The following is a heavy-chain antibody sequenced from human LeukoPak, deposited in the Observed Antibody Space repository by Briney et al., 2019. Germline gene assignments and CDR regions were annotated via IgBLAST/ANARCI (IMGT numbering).Heavy chain of an antibody. CDR1: GYTFTGYY. J-gene: IGHJ4*02. V-gene: IGHV1-2*02. D-gene: IGHD6-19*01. CDR3: ATLAVAGTPFDY. CDR2: INPNSGGT. Sequence: ASVKVSCEASGYTFTGYYMHWVRQAPGQGLEWMGWINPNSGGTNYAQKFQGRVTMTRDTSISTAYMELSRLRSDDTAVYYCATLAVAGTPFDYWGQGTLVTVSS.